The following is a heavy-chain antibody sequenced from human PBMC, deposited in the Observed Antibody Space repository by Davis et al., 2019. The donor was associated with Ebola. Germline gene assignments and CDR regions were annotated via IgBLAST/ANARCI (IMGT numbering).Heavy chain of an antibody. CDR2: INHRGST. V-gene: IGHV4-34*01. D-gene: IGHD6-6*01. CDR1: GFTFSSYS. CDR3: ARVLQQVVRLDP. J-gene: IGHJ5*02. Sequence: ESLKISCAASGFTFSSYSMNWVRQAPGKGLEWIGEINHRGSTNYNPSLKSRVTISVDTSKSQFSLKVSSVTAADTAVYYCARVLQQVVRLDPWGQGTLVTVSS.